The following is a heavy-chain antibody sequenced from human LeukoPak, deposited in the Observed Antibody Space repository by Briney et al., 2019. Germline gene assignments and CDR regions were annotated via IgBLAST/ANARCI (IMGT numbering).Heavy chain of an antibody. CDR2: IYSGGST. CDR3: ARGLGYCTSNTCLLPFDY. Sequence: GGSLRLSCAASGFTVSTYYMTWVRQAPGKGLERVSVIYSGGSTYYADSVKGRFTVSRDNSKNTLYLQMNSLRAEDTAMYYCARGLGYCTSNTCLLPFDYWGQGTLVTVSS. D-gene: IGHD2-8*01. CDR1: GFTVSTYY. J-gene: IGHJ4*02. V-gene: IGHV3-53*01.